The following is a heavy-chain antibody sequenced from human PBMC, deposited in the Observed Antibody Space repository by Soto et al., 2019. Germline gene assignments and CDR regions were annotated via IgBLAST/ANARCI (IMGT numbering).Heavy chain of an antibody. D-gene: IGHD3-3*01. CDR2: ISWDGGST. V-gene: IGHV3-43D*03. Sequence: GGSLRLSCAASGFTFDDYAMHWVRQAPGKGLEWVSLISWDGGSTYYADSVKGRFTISRDNSKNSLYLQMNSLRAEDTALYYCAKDSITIFGVGKGNYYGMDVWGQGTTVTVSS. CDR1: GFTFDDYA. CDR3: AKDSITIFGVGKGNYYGMDV. J-gene: IGHJ6*02.